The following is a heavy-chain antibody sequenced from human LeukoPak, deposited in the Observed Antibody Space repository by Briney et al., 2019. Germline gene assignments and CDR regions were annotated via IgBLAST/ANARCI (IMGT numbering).Heavy chain of an antibody. CDR1: GFSFSNYE. CDR3: ARGPDYGDFFFDY. D-gene: IGHD4-17*01. CDR2: ISYDGTNK. V-gene: IGHV3-30*03. Sequence: GGSLRLSCAASGFSFSNYEMNWVRQTPGKGLEWVAFISYDGTNKYYADSVKGRFTISRDNAKNSLYLQMNSLRAEDTALYHCARGPDYGDFFFDYWGQGTRVTVSS. J-gene: IGHJ4*02.